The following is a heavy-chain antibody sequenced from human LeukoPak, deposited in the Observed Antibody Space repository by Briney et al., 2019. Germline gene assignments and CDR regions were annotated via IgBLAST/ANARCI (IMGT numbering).Heavy chain of an antibody. Sequence: ASVKVSCKASGYYFNGHYMYWLRQAPGQGLEWMGWINTHSGATNYAQKFHGRVTLTRATPITTAYMELGSLQSADTAVYYFARVPTALAIVAATQGRNVWFDSWGQGTLVTVSS. CDR3: ARVPTALAIVAATQGRNVWFDS. V-gene: IGHV1-2*02. CDR1: GYYFNGHY. D-gene: IGHD2-15*01. CDR2: INTHSGAT. J-gene: IGHJ5*01.